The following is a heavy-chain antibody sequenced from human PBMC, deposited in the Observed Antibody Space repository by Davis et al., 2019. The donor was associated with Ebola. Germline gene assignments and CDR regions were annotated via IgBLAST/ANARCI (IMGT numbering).Heavy chain of an antibody. CDR1: GGSFSGYY. CDR2: INHSGST. J-gene: IGHJ4*02. D-gene: IGHD2-8*02. CDR3: ARDRGCTGGVCYTFDY. V-gene: IGHV4-34*01. Sequence: SETLSLTCAVYGGSFSGYYWSWIRQPPGKGLEWIGEINHSGSTNYNPSLKSRVTISVDTSKNQFSLKLSSVTAADTAVYYCARDRGCTGGVCYTFDYWGQGTTVTVSS.